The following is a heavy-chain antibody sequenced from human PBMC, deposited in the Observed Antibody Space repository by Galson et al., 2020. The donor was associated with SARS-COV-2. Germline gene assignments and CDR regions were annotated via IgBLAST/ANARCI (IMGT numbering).Heavy chain of an antibody. Sequence: SLKISCAASGFTFDDYAMHWVRQAPGKGLEWVSGISWNSGSIGYADSVKGRFTISRDNAKNSLYLQMNSLRAEDTALYYCAKLGGDWGQDLFVDYWGQGTLVTVSS. CDR3: AKLGGDWGQDLFVDY. D-gene: IGHD3-16*01. CDR1: GFTFDDYA. CDR2: ISWNSGSI. V-gene: IGHV3-9*01. J-gene: IGHJ4*02.